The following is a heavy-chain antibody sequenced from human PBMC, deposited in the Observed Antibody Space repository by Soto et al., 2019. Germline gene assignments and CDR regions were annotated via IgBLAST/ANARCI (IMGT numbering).Heavy chain of an antibody. CDR1: GFTFSSYG. V-gene: IGHV3-30*18. J-gene: IGHJ6*02. CDR3: AKASDYGMDV. CDR2: ISYDGSNK. Sequence: QVQLVESGGGVVQPGRSLRLSCAASGFTFSSYGMHWVRQAPGKGLEWVAVISYDGSNKYYADSVKGRFTISRDNSKNTLYLQMNSLRAEDTAVYYCAKASDYGMDVWGQGTTVTVSS.